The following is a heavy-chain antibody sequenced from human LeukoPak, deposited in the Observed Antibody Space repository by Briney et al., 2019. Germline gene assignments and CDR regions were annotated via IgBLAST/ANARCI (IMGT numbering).Heavy chain of an antibody. V-gene: IGHV3-11*04. Sequence: LSLTCTVSGGSISSSSYYWGWIRQPPGKGLEWVSHISGSGSTIYYADSVKGRFTISRDNAKNSLYLQMNSLRAEDTAVYYCARLRYDFVWGSFDYWGQGTLVTVSS. J-gene: IGHJ4*02. CDR2: ISGSGSTI. D-gene: IGHD3-16*01. CDR1: GGSISSSSYY. CDR3: ARLRYDFVWGSFDY.